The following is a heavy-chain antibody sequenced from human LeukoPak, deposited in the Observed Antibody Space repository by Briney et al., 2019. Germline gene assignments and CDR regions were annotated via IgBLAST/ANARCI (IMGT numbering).Heavy chain of an antibody. CDR1: GGSISSGSYY. CDR2: IYYSGST. D-gene: IGHD6-13*01. Sequence: SETLSLTCTVSGGSISSGSYYWTWIRQPPGKGLEWIGYIYYSGSTTYSPPLRSRVTILVDTSKNQFSLKLSSVTAADTAVYFCARLTSAAGVWAFDIWGQGTMVTVSS. CDR3: ARLTSAAGVWAFDI. J-gene: IGHJ3*02. V-gene: IGHV4-61*01.